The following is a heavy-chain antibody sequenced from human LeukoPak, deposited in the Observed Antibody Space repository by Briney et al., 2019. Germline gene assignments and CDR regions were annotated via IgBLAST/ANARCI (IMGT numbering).Heavy chain of an antibody. V-gene: IGHV3-66*04. Sequence: PGGSLRLSCAASGFHVISNYMSWGRQAPGKGLEWVSVIYSGGSAYYADSVKGRFRISRDNSKSTLYLQMNSLRAEDTAVYYCARPPVAGTGYWGQGTLVTVSS. J-gene: IGHJ4*02. CDR1: GFHVISNY. D-gene: IGHD2-15*01. CDR2: IYSGGSA. CDR3: ARPPVAGTGY.